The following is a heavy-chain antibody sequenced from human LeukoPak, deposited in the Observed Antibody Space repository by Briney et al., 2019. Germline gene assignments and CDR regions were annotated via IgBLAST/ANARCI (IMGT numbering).Heavy chain of an antibody. J-gene: IGHJ4*02. CDR1: GGSFSGYY. V-gene: IGHV4-34*01. CDR2: INHSGST. D-gene: IGHD6-19*01. CDR3: ARRVVGSSGCYSMYYFDY. Sequence: SETLSLTCAVYGGSFSGYYWSWIRQPPGKGLEWIGEINHSGSTNYNPSLKSRVTISVDTSKNQFSLKLSSVTAADTAVYYCARRVVGSSGCYSMYYFDYWGQGTLVTVSS.